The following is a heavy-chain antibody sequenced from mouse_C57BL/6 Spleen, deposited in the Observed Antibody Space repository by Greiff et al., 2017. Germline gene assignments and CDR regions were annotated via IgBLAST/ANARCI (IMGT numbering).Heavy chain of an antibody. J-gene: IGHJ1*03. V-gene: IGHV1-72*01. CDR2: IDPNSGGT. CDR1: GYTFTSYW. Sequence: QVQLQQPGAELVKPGASVKLSCKASGYTFTSYWMHWVKQRPGRGLEWIRRIDPNSGGTKYNEKFKSKATLTVDKPSSTAYMQLSSLTSEDSAVYYCARFGAWYFDVWGTGTTVTVSS. CDR3: ARFGAWYFDV. D-gene: IGHD1-1*02.